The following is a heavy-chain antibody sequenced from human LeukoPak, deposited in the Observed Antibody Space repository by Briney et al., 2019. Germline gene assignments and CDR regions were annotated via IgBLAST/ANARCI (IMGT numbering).Heavy chain of an antibody. CDR3: AKGSAMAYYFDY. D-gene: IGHD5-18*01. CDR1: GFTFSSYA. CDR2: ISGSGDST. Sequence: GGSLRLSCAASGFTFSSYAMSWVRQAPGKGLEWVSGISGSGDSTYYADSVKGRFTISRDNSKNTLYLQMNSLRADDTAVYYCAKGSAMAYYFDYWGQGTLVTVSS. J-gene: IGHJ4*02. V-gene: IGHV3-23*01.